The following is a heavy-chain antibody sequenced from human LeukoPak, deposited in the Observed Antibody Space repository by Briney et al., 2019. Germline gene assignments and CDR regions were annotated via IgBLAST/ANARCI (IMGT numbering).Heavy chain of an antibody. CDR1: GFTFSSYS. J-gene: IGHJ5*02. D-gene: IGHD3-22*01. CDR2: ISSSSSTI. Sequence: GGSLRLSCAASGFTFSSYSMNWVRQAPGKGLEWVSYISSSSSTIYHADSVKGRFTTSRDNAKNSLYLQMNSLRDEDTAVYYCARDGDPSGYHPHNWFDPWGQGTLVTVSS. V-gene: IGHV3-48*02. CDR3: ARDGDPSGYHPHNWFDP.